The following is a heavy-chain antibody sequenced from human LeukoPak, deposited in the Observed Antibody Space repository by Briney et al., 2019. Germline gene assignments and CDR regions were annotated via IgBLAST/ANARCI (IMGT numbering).Heavy chain of an antibody. D-gene: IGHD6-19*01. V-gene: IGHV3-23*01. Sequence: GGSLTLPCAASGFTFSIYAMSWVRQAPGKGLEWVSSISRSGDRTYYADSVKGRLIISRDNSKNTLGLQMNSLRAEDTAIYYCARGTLAGYSLGNWGRGTLVTVSS. J-gene: IGHJ4*03. CDR3: ARGTLAGYSLGN. CDR2: ISRSGDRT. CDR1: GFTFSIYA.